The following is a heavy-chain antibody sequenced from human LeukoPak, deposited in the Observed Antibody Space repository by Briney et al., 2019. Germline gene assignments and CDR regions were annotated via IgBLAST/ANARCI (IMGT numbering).Heavy chain of an antibody. D-gene: IGHD4-17*01. CDR3: ARDHGDYYFDY. CDR1: GFTFSNYW. V-gene: IGHV3-74*01. CDR2: INSDGSST. J-gene: IGHJ4*02. Sequence: QPGGSLRLSCAASGFTFSNYWMHWVHQAPGMGLVWVSRINSDGSSTNYADSVKGRSTTSRDNAKNTLYLQMNSLRAEDTAVYYCARDHGDYYFDYWGQGTLVTVSS.